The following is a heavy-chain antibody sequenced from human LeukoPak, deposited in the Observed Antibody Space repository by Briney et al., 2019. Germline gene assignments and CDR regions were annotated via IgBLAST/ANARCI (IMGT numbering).Heavy chain of an antibody. D-gene: IGHD6-13*01. J-gene: IGHJ4*02. V-gene: IGHV4-38-2*01. Sequence: SETLSLTCAVSGYSISSGYYWGWIRQPPGKGLEWIGSIYHSGSTYYNPSLKSRVTISVDTSKKQFSLKLSSVTAADTAVYYCARLSSSLSGSKFDYWGQGTLVAVSS. CDR3: ARLSSSLSGSKFDY. CDR2: IYHSGST. CDR1: GYSISSGYY.